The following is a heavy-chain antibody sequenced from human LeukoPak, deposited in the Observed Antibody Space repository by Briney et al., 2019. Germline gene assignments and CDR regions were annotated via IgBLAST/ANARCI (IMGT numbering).Heavy chain of an antibody. Sequence: GGSLRLSCAASGFTFDDYGMSWVRQAPGKGLEWVANIKQDGSEKYYVDSVKGRFTISRDNAKNSLYLQMNSLRAEDTAVYYCARSNYYDSSIGVWGQGTMVTVSS. CDR3: ARSNYYDSSIGV. V-gene: IGHV3-7*01. CDR1: GFTFDDYG. D-gene: IGHD3-22*01. CDR2: IKQDGSEK. J-gene: IGHJ3*01.